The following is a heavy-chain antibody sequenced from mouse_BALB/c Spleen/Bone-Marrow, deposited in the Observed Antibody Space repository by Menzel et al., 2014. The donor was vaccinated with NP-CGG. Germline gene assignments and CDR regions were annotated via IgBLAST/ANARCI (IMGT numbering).Heavy chain of an antibody. CDR1: GFNIKDTY. V-gene: IGHV14-3*02. J-gene: IGHJ4*01. CDR2: IDPANGNT. D-gene: IGHD2-1*01. CDR3: AREDYGNSYAMDY. Sequence: VTLKESGAELVKPGASVKLSCTASGFNIKDTYMHWVKQRPEQGLDWIGKIDPANGNTKYDPKFQGKATITADTSSNAAYLQLSSLTSEDTAVYYCAREDYGNSYAMDYWGQGTSVTVSS.